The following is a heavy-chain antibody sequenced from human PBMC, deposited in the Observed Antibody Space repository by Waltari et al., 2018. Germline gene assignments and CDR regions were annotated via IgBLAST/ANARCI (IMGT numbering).Heavy chain of an antibody. D-gene: IGHD6-6*01. J-gene: IGHJ3*02. CDR3: AGYSSSLGVGAFDI. V-gene: IGHV4-59*01. CDR2: IYYSGST. Sequence: QVQLQESGPGLVKPSETLSLTCTVSGGSISSYYWSWIRQPPGKGLEWIGYIYYSGSTNYNPSLKSRVTISVDTSKNQFSLKLSSVTAADTAVYYCAGYSSSLGVGAFDIWGQGTMVTVSS. CDR1: GGSISSYY.